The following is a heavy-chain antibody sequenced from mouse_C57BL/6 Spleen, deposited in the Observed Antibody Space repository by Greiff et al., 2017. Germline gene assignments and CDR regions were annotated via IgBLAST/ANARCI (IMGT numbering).Heavy chain of an antibody. V-gene: IGHV5-6*02. D-gene: IGHD1-1*01. CDR1: GFTFSSYG. J-gene: IGHJ4*01. CDR2: ISSGGSYT. Sequence: EVKLVESGGDLVKPGGSLKLSCAASGFTFSSYGMSWVRPTPDKRLEWVATISSGGSYTYYPDSVKGRFTISRDNAKNTLYLQMSSLKSEDTAMYYCARHEVTTVVATEYYYAMDYWGQGTSVTVSS. CDR3: ARHEVTTVVATEYYYAMDY.